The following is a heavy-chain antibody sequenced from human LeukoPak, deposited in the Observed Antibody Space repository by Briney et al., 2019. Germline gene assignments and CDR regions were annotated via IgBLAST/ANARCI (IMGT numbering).Heavy chain of an antibody. CDR1: GFTFGDYA. J-gene: IGHJ4*02. CDR3: ARFSYIGYDYVWGSYRSYYFDY. V-gene: IGHV3-21*01. D-gene: IGHD3-16*02. CDR2: ISSSSSYI. Sequence: GGSLRLSCTASGFTFGDYAMSWVRQAPGKGLEWVSSISSSSSYIYYADSVKGRFTISRDNAKNSLYLQMNSLRAEDTAVYYCARFSYIGYDYVWGSYRSYYFDYWGQGTLVTVSS.